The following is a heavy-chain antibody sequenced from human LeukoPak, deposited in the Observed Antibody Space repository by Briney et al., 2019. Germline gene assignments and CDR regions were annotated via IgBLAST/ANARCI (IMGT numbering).Heavy chain of an antibody. Sequence: KPSETLSLTCTVSGDSISSDYYWGWIRLVPGKGLEWIGTSYHSGTTHYNPSLQSRVTISVDTSKNQFSLKLTSVTAADTAVYYCARMAVGATDYWGQGTLVTVSS. V-gene: IGHV4-38-2*02. CDR2: SYHSGTT. CDR3: ARMAVGATDY. CDR1: GDSISSDYY. J-gene: IGHJ4*02. D-gene: IGHD1-26*01.